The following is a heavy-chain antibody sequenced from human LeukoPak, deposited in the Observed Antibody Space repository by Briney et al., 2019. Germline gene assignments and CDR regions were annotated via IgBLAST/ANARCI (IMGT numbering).Heavy chain of an antibody. V-gene: IGHV4-39*07. D-gene: IGHD2-15*01. CDR2: ISYSGST. CDR1: ARSISSSSYY. CDR3: ARKCRGGSGWSQRGFDY. J-gene: IGHJ4*02. Sequence: SDSLSLACTVSARSISSSSYYCGWIRQPGGKGLEWIGSISYSGSTYYNPSLKSRLIISVDTSKNQFSLKLSSVTAADTAVYCCARKCRGGSGWSQRGFDYWGQGTLVTVS.